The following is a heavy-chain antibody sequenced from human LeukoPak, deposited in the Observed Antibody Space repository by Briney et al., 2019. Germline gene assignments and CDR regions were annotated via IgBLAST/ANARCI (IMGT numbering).Heavy chain of an antibody. CDR2: IYYSGST. CDR3: ARAYSSSWYFDY. Sequence: PSETLSLTCTVSGGSISSYYWGWIRQPPGKGLEWIGNIYYSGSTYYNASLQSRVTISIDTSKNQFSLQLNSVTPEDTAVYYCARAYSSSWYFDYWGQGTLVTVSS. J-gene: IGHJ4*02. CDR1: GGSISSYY. D-gene: IGHD6-13*01. V-gene: IGHV4-39*07.